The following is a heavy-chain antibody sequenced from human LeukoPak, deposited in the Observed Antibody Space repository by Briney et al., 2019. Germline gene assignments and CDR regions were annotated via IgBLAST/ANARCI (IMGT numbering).Heavy chain of an antibody. J-gene: IGHJ4*02. Sequence: GGSLRLSCAASGFTFSTYAMSWVRQAPGKGLEWVPRISGSGESIYYADSVKGRFTISRDNSKNTLYLQMNSLRAEDTAVYYCARVDYYDSSGYYLIWGQGTLVTVSS. CDR1: GFTFSTYA. V-gene: IGHV3-23*01. CDR3: ARVDYYDSSGYYLI. D-gene: IGHD3-22*01. CDR2: ISGSGESI.